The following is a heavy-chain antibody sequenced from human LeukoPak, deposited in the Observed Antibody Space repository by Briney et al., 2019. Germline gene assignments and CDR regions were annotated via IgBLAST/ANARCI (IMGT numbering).Heavy chain of an antibody. CDR1: GFTFSGSA. Sequence: PGGSLRLSCAASGFTFSGSAMHWVRQASGKGLEWVGRIRSKANSYATAYAASVKGRFTISRDNSKNTLYLQMNSLRAEDTAVYYCAKDESGVPSGFLDYWGQGTLVTVSS. J-gene: IGHJ4*02. CDR2: IRSKANSYAT. CDR3: AKDESGVPSGFLDY. D-gene: IGHD3-3*01. V-gene: IGHV3-73*01.